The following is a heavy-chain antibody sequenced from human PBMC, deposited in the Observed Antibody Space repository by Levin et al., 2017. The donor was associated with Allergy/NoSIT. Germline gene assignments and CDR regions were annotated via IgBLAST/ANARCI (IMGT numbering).Heavy chain of an antibody. Sequence: QGLEWMGGIIPVFGTPTYTQKFQGRVTITADKSTSTAYMELSRLRSEDTALYYCAKSLGYCSSSSCYTDAFDIWGQGTLVTVSS. CDR2: IIPVFGTP. V-gene: IGHV1-69*06. CDR3: AKSLGYCSSSSCYTDAFDI. D-gene: IGHD2-2*02. J-gene: IGHJ3*02.